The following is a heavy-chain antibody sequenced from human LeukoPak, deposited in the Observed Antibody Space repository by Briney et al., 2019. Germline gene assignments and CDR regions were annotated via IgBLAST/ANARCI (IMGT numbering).Heavy chain of an antibody. CDR2: MYYSGST. CDR3: ARALYDSSGYYQGDFDY. Sequence: SETLSLTRTLAGGSVSSGSYYWGWIRQPPGKGLQWFGDMYYSGSTNYNPSLKSRVTISLHTSKNHFSLKLSSETAADTAVCYCARALYDSSGYYQGDFDYWGQGTLVTVSS. J-gene: IGHJ4*02. CDR1: GGSVSSGSYY. V-gene: IGHV4-61*03. D-gene: IGHD3-22*01.